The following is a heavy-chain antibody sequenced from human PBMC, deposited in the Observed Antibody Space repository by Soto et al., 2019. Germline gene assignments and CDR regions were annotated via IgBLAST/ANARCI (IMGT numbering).Heavy chain of an antibody. CDR2: IYPSDSDT. D-gene: IGHD6-13*01. V-gene: IGHV5-51*01. CDR1: GYSFSTYW. J-gene: IGHJ4*02. Sequence: EVQLVQSGAEVKKPGESLKISCKGSGYSFSTYWIGWVRQMPGKGLEWMGIIYPSDSDTRYSPSFQGQVTISADKSSDTAYLQWRSLKTSDTAIYYCARGYSSSWYFDFWGQGTLVTVSS. CDR3: ARGYSSSWYFDF.